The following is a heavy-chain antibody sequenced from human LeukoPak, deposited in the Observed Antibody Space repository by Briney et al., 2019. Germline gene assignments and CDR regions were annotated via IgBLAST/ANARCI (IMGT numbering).Heavy chain of an antibody. CDR3: ARHEYSGSYYGLSWFDP. D-gene: IGHD1-26*01. CDR1: GGSISSGSYY. Sequence: TLSLTCTVSGGSISSGSYYWSWIRQPPGKGLEWIASIYYSGSTYYNPSLKSRVTISVDTSKNQLSLKLSSLTSADTAVYYCARHEYSGSYYGLSWFDPWGQGTLVTVSS. V-gene: IGHV4-39*01. CDR2: IYYSGST. J-gene: IGHJ5*02.